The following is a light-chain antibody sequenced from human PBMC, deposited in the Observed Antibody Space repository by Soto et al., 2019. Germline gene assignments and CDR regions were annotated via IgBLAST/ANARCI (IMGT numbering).Light chain of an antibody. CDR2: EVS. J-gene: IGLJ2*01. CDR3: SSYEGSNVV. Sequence: QSVLTQPPSASGSPGQSVTISCTGTSSDVGGYNYVSWYQQHPGKAPKLMIYEVSKRPSGVPDRFSGSKSGNTASLTVSGIKAEDEDYYYCSSYEGSNVVFGGGTKLTVL. CDR1: SSDVGGYNY. V-gene: IGLV2-8*01.